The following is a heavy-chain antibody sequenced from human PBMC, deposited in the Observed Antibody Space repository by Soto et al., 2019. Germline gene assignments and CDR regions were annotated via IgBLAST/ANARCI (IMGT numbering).Heavy chain of an antibody. CDR1: GLTVSSNY. D-gene: IGHD3-3*01. J-gene: IGHJ6*02. CDR3: ARDTTYYDFWSGYYPPYGMDV. V-gene: IGHV3-53*01. Sequence: GGSLRLSCAASGLTVSSNYMSWVRQAPGKGLEWVSVIYSGGSTYYADSVKGRFTISRDNSKNTLYLQMNSLRAEDTAVYYCARDTTYYDFWSGYYPPYGMDVWGQGTTVTVSS. CDR2: IYSGGST.